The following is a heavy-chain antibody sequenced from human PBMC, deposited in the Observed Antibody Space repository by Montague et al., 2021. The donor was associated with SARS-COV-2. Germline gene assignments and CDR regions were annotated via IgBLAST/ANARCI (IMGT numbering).Heavy chain of an antibody. CDR2: LYTSGST. V-gene: IGHV4-4*07. Sequence: SETLSLTCTVSGGSISNYYWTWIRQPAGEGLLWIGRLYTSGSTTYNPSLKSRVTMSVDTSKNQFSLNVTSVTAADTAIYYCARESGYSSGGRYYYGMDVWGQGTTVTVS. CDR1: GGSISNYY. CDR3: ARESGYSSGGRYYYGMDV. D-gene: IGHD6-19*01. J-gene: IGHJ6*02.